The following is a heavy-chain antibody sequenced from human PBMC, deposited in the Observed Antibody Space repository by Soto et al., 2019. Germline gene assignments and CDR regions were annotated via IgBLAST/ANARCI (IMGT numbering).Heavy chain of an antibody. CDR2: IKQDGSEK. CDR1: GFTFDDYG. Sequence: PGGSLRLSCAASGFTFDDYGMSWVRQAPGKGLEWVANIKQDGSEKYYVDSVKGRFTISRDNAKNSLYLQMNSLRAEDTAVYYCAPTPLRYFDRLSDLVFWGQGTLVTVSS. D-gene: IGHD3-9*01. V-gene: IGHV3-7*01. CDR3: APTPLRYFDRLSDLVF. J-gene: IGHJ4*02.